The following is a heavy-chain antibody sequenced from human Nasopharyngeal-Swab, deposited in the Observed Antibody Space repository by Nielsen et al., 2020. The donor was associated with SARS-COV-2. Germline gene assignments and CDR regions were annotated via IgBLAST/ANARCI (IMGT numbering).Heavy chain of an antibody. Sequence: GALRLTCAASGFTFSNAWLSWVRQAQGKGLEWVGRIKSKTDGGTTDYAAPVKGRFTIARDDSKNTLYLQMNSLKTEDTAVYYCTTVYDYGDYYYYYYGMDVWGQGTTVTVSS. V-gene: IGHV3-15*01. CDR2: IKSKTDGGTT. J-gene: IGHJ6*02. CDR1: GFTFSNAW. CDR3: TTVYDYGDYYYYYYGMDV. D-gene: IGHD4-17*01.